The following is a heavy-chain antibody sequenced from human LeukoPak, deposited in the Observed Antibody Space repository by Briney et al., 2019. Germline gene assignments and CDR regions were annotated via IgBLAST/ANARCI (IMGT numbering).Heavy chain of an antibody. V-gene: IGHV1-69*05. D-gene: IGHD2-15*01. CDR1: GGTFSSYA. J-gene: IGHJ4*02. Sequence: ASVKVSCKASGGTFSSYAISWVRQAPGQGLEWMGGIIHIFGTANYAQKFQGRVTITTDESTSTAYMELSSLRSEDTAVYYCVRDYCSGGSCFYYWGQGTLVTVSS. CDR3: VRDYCSGGSCFYY. CDR2: IIHIFGTA.